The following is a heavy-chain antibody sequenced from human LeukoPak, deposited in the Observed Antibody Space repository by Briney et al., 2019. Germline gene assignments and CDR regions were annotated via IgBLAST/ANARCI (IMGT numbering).Heavy chain of an antibody. CDR3: ARVGGYSYGYDY. CDR2: IYTSGST. D-gene: IGHD5-18*01. CDR1: GGSISSGSYY. Sequence: SQTLSLTCTVSGGSISSGSYYWSWIRQPAGKGLEWIGRIYTSGSTNYNPSLKSRVTISVDTSKNQFSLKLSSVTAADTAVYYCARVGGYSYGYDYWGQGTLVTVSS. V-gene: IGHV4-61*02. J-gene: IGHJ4*02.